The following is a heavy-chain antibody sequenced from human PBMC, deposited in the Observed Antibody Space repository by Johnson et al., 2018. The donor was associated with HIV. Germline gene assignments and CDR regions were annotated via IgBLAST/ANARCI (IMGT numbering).Heavy chain of an antibody. CDR2: ISSDGTDK. CDR1: GFTFSNFA. J-gene: IGHJ3*02. V-gene: IGHV3-30*03. D-gene: IGHD1-26*01. CDR3: ASKQWELGSDDAFDI. Sequence: QVQLVESGGGVVQPGRSLRLSCAASGFTFSNFAMGWVRQAPGKGLEWVAFISSDGTDKNYGDSVKGRFTISRDNSKNTLFLQMNSLRAEDTSLYYCASKQWELGSDDAFDIWGQGTMVTVSS.